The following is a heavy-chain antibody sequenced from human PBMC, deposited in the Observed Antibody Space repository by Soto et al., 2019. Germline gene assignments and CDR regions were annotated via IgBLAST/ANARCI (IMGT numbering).Heavy chain of an antibody. CDR3: ARISAYHFDY. CDR2: IYHSGVT. CDR1: GGSIRSNNW. Sequence: PSETLSLTCAVSGGSIRSNNWWSWVRQPPGKGLEWIGEIYHSGVTNYNPSLKSRVTISVDKSKNQFSLKPSSLTAADTAVYYCARISAYHFDYWGQGTLVTVSS. D-gene: IGHD3-16*01. J-gene: IGHJ4*02. V-gene: IGHV4-4*02.